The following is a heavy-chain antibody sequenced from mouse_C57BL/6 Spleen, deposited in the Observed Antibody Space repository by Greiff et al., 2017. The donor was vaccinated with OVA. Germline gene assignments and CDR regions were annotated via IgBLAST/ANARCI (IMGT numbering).Heavy chain of an antibody. J-gene: IGHJ4*01. Sequence: EVQLMESGPELVKPGASVKISCKASGYSFTDYNMNWVKQSNGKSLEWIGVINTNYGTTSYNQKFKGKATLTVDKSSSTAYMQLNSLTSEDSAVYYCAIYATTVVAPGMDDWGQGTSVTVSS. V-gene: IGHV1-39*01. CDR1: GYSFTDYN. CDR3: AIYATTVVAPGMDD. D-gene: IGHD1-1*01. CDR2: INTNYGTT.